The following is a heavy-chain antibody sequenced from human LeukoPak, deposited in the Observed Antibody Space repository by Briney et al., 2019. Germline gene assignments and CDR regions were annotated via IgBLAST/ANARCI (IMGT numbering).Heavy chain of an antibody. V-gene: IGHV4-59*08. D-gene: IGHD5-18*01. CDR2: IFHTGTT. CDR1: GGSISTYY. CDR3: ARGYRLYYYGMDV. Sequence: KPSETLSLTCTVSGGSISTYYWSWIRQPPGKGLECLGFIFHTGTTNYNPSLKSRVTISVHTSKNQFSLKLSSVTAADTAIYYCARGYRLYYYGMDVWGQGTTVTVSS. J-gene: IGHJ6*02.